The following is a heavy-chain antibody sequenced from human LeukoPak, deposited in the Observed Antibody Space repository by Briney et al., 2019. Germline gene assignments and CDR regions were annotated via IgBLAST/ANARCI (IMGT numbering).Heavy chain of an antibody. CDR3: ARAPQGVRGV. CDR1: GFSFSNYW. D-gene: IGHD3-10*01. J-gene: IGHJ6*04. CDR2: IKQDGSDI. Sequence: GGSLRLSCAASGFSFSNYWMTWVRQAPGKGLEWVANIKQDGSDIYSVDSVKGRFTISRDNTKNSLYLQMNSLRAEDTAVYYCARAPQGVRGVWGKGTTVTVSS. V-gene: IGHV3-7*01.